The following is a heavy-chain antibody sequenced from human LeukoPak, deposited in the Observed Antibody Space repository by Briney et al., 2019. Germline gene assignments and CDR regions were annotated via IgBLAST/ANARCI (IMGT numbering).Heavy chain of an antibody. D-gene: IGHD3-9*01. Sequence: PGGSLRLSCAASGFTFSSYSMNWVRQAPGKGLEWVSSISSSSSYIYYADSVKGRFTISRDNAKNSLYLQMNSLRSEDTAVYYCATIYDILTGYHGWGQGTLVTVSS. V-gene: IGHV3-21*04. CDR3: ATIYDILTGYHG. J-gene: IGHJ4*02. CDR2: ISSSSSYI. CDR1: GFTFSSYS.